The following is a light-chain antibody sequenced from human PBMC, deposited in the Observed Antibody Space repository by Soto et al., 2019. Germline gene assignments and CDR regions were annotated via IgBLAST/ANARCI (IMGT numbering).Light chain of an antibody. V-gene: IGKV1-39*01. Sequence: DIQMTQSPSSLSASVGDRVTITCRASQNISNYLNWYQQKPGTAPNLLIYAASTLQRGVPSRFSGSGSGTDFTLTISSLQPEDSATYYCQQSYSTPQTFGQGTKVDIK. CDR1: QNISNY. CDR3: QQSYSTPQT. CDR2: AAS. J-gene: IGKJ1*01.